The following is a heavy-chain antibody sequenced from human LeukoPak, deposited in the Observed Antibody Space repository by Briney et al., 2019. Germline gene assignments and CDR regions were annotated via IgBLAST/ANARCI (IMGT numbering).Heavy chain of an antibody. V-gene: IGHV4-59*12. CDR1: GGSISSYY. CDR3: ARDSPDSYYYGSGSYRAFDI. CDR2: IYYSGST. Sequence: PSETLSLTCTVSGGSISSYYWSWIWQPPGKGLEWIGYIYYSGSTNYNPSLKSRVTISVDTSKNQFSLKLSSVTAADTAVYYCARDSPDSYYYGSGSYRAFDIWGQGTMVTVSS. D-gene: IGHD3-10*01. J-gene: IGHJ3*02.